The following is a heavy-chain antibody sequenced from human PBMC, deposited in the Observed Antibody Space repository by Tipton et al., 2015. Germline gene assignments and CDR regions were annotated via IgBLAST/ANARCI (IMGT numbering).Heavy chain of an antibody. CDR2: INHSGRI. J-gene: IGHJ4*02. CDR3: ACHDYDLLTRDYQTVDY. V-gene: IGHV4-34*01. Sequence: TLSLTCAVSGGSFSGYYWYWIRQPPGKGLEWIGEINHSGRIKYNPSLKSRVTISADTSKNQFSLRLSSVTAADTAVYYCACHDYDLLTRDYQTVDYWGQGTVVTVSS. CDR1: GGSFSGYY. D-gene: IGHD3-9*01.